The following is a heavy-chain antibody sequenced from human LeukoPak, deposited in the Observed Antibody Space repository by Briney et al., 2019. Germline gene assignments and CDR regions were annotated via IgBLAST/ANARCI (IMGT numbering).Heavy chain of an antibody. CDR2: ITLYSDTT. D-gene: IGHD2-2*01. CDR1: GGSTSSGDHY. V-gene: IGHV4-30-4*01. Sequence: SETLSLTCSVSGGSTSSGDHYWTWTREPPGGGLEWMGFITLYSDTTSYNPSLKSRLMISIDTSKNQFSLTLTSVTAADTAVYFCARGFGYDFADYWGQGILVTVSS. CDR3: ARGFGYDFADY. J-gene: IGHJ4*02.